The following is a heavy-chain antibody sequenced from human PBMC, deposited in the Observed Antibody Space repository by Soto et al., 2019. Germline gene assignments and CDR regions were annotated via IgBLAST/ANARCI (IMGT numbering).Heavy chain of an antibody. Sequence: GGSLRLSCAASGFTFDDYTMHWVRQAPGKGLEWVSLISWDGGSTYYADSVKGRFTISRDNSKNSLYLQMNSLRTEDTALYYCAKDIYRYYDFWSGPYYYGMDVWGQGTTVTVS. CDR1: GFTFDDYT. CDR2: ISWDGGST. CDR3: AKDIYRYYDFWSGPYYYGMDV. V-gene: IGHV3-43*01. J-gene: IGHJ6*02. D-gene: IGHD3-3*01.